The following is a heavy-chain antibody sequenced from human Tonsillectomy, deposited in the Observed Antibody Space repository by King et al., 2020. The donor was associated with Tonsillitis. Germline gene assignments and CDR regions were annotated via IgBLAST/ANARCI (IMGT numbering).Heavy chain of an antibody. CDR1: GGSISSYY. CDR2: IYYSGST. CDR3: AGTAPDYYDSSGAFDI. V-gene: IGHV4-59*08. J-gene: IGHJ3*02. Sequence: VQLQESGPGLVKPSETLSLTCTVSGGSISSYYWSWVRQPPGKGLEWIGYIYYSGSTNYNPSLKSRVTISVDTSKNQFSLKLSSVTAADTAVYYWAGTAPDYYDSSGAFDIWGQGTMVTVSS. D-gene: IGHD3-22*01.